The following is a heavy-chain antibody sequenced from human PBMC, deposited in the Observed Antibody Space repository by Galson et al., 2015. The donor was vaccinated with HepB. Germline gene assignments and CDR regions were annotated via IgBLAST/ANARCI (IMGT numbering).Heavy chain of an antibody. CDR1: GDSINSGTYY. CDR2: IHYTGTI. Sequence: TLSLTCTVSGDSINSGTYYWGWIRQPPGEGLEWIGSIHYTGTIYYNPSLKSRVTISVDTSKNEFSLRLNSITAADTAVYYCARDGMVYAMWGGYYYGMDVWGQGTTVTVSS. V-gene: IGHV4-39*07. CDR3: ARDGMVYAMWGGYYYGMDV. D-gene: IGHD2-8*01. J-gene: IGHJ6*02.